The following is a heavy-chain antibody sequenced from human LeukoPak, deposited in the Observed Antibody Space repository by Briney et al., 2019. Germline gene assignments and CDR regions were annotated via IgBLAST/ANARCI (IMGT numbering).Heavy chain of an antibody. J-gene: IGHJ4*02. CDR2: INPNSGGT. CDR3: ALATYTRWSYFDY. Sequence: GASVKVSCKASGYTFTGYYMHWVRQAPGQGLEWMGWINPNSGGTNYAQKFQGRVTMTRDTSISTAYMELSRLRSDDTAVYYCALATYTRWSYFDYWGQGTLVTVSS. CDR1: GYTFTGYY. D-gene: IGHD5-24*01. V-gene: IGHV1-2*02.